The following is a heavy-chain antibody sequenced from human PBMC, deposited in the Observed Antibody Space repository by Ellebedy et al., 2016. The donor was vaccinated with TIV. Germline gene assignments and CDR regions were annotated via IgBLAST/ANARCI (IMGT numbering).Heavy chain of an antibody. Sequence: NWARQAPGKGLEWIGYLSYSGRTYYNPSLKSRVTISVDTSKNQFSLRLRSVTAADTALYYCARDTGGSWFDPWGQGTLVTVSS. V-gene: IGHV4-31*02. CDR3: ARDTGGSWFDP. CDR2: LSYSGRT. D-gene: IGHD4-23*01. J-gene: IGHJ5*02.